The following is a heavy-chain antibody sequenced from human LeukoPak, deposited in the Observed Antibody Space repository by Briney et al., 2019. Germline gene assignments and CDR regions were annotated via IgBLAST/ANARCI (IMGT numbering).Heavy chain of an antibody. Sequence: PGGSLRLSCAASGFTFSSYSMNWVRQAPGKGLEWVSSISSSSSYIYYADSVKGRFTISRDNAKNSLYLQMNSLRAEDTAVYYCARESYDILTGYWNGMDVWGKGTTVTVSS. CDR3: ARESYDILTGYWNGMDV. D-gene: IGHD3-9*01. J-gene: IGHJ6*04. CDR1: GFTFSSYS. V-gene: IGHV3-21*01. CDR2: ISSSSSYI.